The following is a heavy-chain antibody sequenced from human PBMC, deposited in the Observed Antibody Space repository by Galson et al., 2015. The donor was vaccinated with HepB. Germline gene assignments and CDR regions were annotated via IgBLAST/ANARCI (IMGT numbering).Heavy chain of an antibody. Sequence: SLRLSCAASGFTVSSNYMSWVRQAPGKGLEWVSVIYTGGSIYYADSVKGRFSISRDNSKNTLYLQMNSLRAEDMAVYYCASLFGGVNWGQGTLVTVSS. CDR2: IYTGGSI. J-gene: IGHJ4*02. CDR1: GFTVSSNY. D-gene: IGHD3-16*01. CDR3: ASLFGGVN. V-gene: IGHV3-66*01.